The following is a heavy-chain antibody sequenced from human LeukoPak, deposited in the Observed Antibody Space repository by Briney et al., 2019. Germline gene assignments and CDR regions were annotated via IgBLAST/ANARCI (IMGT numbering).Heavy chain of an antibody. CDR2: VSSSGYT. D-gene: IGHD3-16*01. CDR1: GGSISTSSYY. CDR3: AKMGLNTRYEH. J-gene: IGHJ4*02. V-gene: IGHV4-39*02. Sequence: PSETLSLTCAVSGGSISTSSYYWSWIRQPPGKGLEWTGTVSSSGYTFYNSSLESRVTISVDTSKNHFSLRLTSVTAADTALYYCAKMGLNTRYEHWGQGSQVTVSS.